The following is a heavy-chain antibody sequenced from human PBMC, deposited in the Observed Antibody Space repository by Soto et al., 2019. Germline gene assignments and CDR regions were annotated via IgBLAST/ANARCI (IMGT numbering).Heavy chain of an antibody. V-gene: IGHV1-8*01. D-gene: IGHD2-2*01. CDR2: MNPNSGNT. J-gene: IGHJ5*02. CDR3: AGTRIVLVPAAVTGLNWFDP. Sequence: GASVKVSCKASGYTFTSYDINWVRQATGQGLEWMGWMNPNSGNTGYAQKFQGRVTMTRNTSISTAYMELSSLRSEDTAVYYCAGTRIVLVPAAVTGLNWFDPWGQGTLVTVSS. CDR1: GYTFTSYD.